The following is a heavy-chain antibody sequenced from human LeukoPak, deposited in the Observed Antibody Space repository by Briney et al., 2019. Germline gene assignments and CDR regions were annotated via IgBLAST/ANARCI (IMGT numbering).Heavy chain of an antibody. CDR1: GGSISSGGYY. CDR2: IYHSGST. J-gene: IGHJ4*02. D-gene: IGHD3-22*01. CDR3: ARGQWLPVYDF. V-gene: IGHV4-61*03. Sequence: SQTLSLTCTVSGGSISSGGYYWTWIRQPPGKGLELIGYIYHSGSTNYNPSLNSRVTISVDTSKNHFSLKLSSVTAADTAVYYCARGQWLPVYDFWGQGILVTVSS.